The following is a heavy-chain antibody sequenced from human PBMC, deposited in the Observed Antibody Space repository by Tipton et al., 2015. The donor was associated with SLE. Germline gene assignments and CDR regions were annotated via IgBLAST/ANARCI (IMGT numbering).Heavy chain of an antibody. J-gene: IGHJ3*02. D-gene: IGHD2-8*01. V-gene: IGHV4-59*06. CDR1: GGSISGYF. CDR2: IPYSGST. Sequence: TLSLTCTVSGGSISGYFWSWIRQPPGKNLEWIGYIPYSGSTYYTHYSPSLKSRVTMSIDTSQNQFSLGLNSVTAADTAVYYCATITLYSPASFDIWGQGTLVTVSS. CDR3: ATITLYSPASFDI.